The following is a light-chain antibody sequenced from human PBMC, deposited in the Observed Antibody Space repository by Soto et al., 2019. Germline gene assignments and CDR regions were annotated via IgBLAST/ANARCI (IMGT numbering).Light chain of an antibody. CDR3: QQSYSTPIT. Sequence: DIQMTQSPSSLSASVGDRFTMTFRASQSISMYLNWYQQKPGKAPKVLIYAASNFQSGVPSRFSGSGSGTDFTLTISSLQPEDFATYYCQQSYSTPITFGQGTRLEIK. V-gene: IGKV1-39*01. CDR2: AAS. CDR1: QSISMY. J-gene: IGKJ5*01.